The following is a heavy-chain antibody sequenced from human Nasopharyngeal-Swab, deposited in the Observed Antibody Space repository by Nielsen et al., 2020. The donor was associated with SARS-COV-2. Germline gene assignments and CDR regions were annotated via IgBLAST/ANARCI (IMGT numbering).Heavy chain of an antibody. V-gene: IGHV3-30*02. J-gene: IGHJ4*02. CDR3: AKDDADSSSSDY. Sequence: GGSLRLSCAASGFTFSSYGMHWVRQAPGKGLEWVAVIWYDGSNKYYADSVKGRFTISRDNSKNTLYLQMNSLRAEDTAVYYCAKDDADSSSSDYWGQGTLVTVSS. CDR1: GFTFSSYG. D-gene: IGHD6-13*01. CDR2: IWYDGSNK.